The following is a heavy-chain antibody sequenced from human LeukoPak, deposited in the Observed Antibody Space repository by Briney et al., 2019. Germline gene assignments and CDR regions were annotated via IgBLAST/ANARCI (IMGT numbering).Heavy chain of an antibody. D-gene: IGHD1-26*01. Sequence: PSETLSLTCAVYGGSFSGYYWSWIRQPPGKGLQWIGEINHSGSTNYNPSLTSRVTISVDTSKNQFSLKLSSVTAADTAVYYCARGRPYSGGYHLDYWGQGTLVTVSA. CDR2: INHSGST. V-gene: IGHV4-34*01. CDR3: ARGRPYSGGYHLDY. J-gene: IGHJ4*02. CDR1: GGSFSGYY.